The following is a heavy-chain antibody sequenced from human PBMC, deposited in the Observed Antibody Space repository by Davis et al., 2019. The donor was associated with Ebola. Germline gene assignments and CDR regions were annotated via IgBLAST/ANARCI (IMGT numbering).Heavy chain of an antibody. J-gene: IGHJ5*02. CDR1: GYTFTSYD. V-gene: IGHV1-8*01. D-gene: IGHD3-9*01. Sequence: ASVKVSCKASGYTFTSYDINWVRQATGQGLEWMGWMNPNSGNTGYAQKFQGRVTMTRNTSISTAYMELSSLRSEDTAVYYCARGQDELRYFDWLLYKWGSFDPWGQGTLVTVSS. CDR3: ARGQDELRYFDWLLYKWGSFDP. CDR2: MNPNSGNT.